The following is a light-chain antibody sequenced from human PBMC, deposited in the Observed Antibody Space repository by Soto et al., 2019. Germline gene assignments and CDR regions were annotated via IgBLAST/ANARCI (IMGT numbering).Light chain of an antibody. Sequence: ENLFSPSPGPPSFSPRERAHPSRRARQSVSSSYLAWYQQKPGQAPRLLIYGASSRATGIPDRFSGSGSGTDFTLTISRLEPEDFAVYYCQQYGSSPRTFGQGTKVDIK. V-gene: IGKV3-20*01. CDR2: GAS. CDR3: QQYGSSPRT. CDR1: QSVSSSY. J-gene: IGKJ1*01.